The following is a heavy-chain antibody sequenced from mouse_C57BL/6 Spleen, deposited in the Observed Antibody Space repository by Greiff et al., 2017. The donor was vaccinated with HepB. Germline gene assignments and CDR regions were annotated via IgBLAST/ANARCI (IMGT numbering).Heavy chain of an antibody. CDR2: IDPSDSYT. V-gene: IGHV1-50*01. CDR1: GYTFTSYW. J-gene: IGHJ2*01. D-gene: IGHD1-1*01. Sequence: VKLQESGAELVKPGASVKLSCKASGYTFTSYWMQWVKQRPGQGLEWIGEIDPSDSYTNYNQKFKGKATLTVDTSSSTAYMQLSSLTSEDSAVYYCASGYYGSSIFDYWGQGTTLTVSS. CDR3: ASGYYGSSIFDY.